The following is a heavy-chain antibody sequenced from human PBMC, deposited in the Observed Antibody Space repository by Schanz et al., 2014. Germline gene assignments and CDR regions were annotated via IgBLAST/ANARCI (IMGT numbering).Heavy chain of an antibody. J-gene: IGHJ4*02. CDR3: ARSRSGFYFDY. D-gene: IGHD1-26*01. Sequence: EVQLVESGGGLVQPGGSLRLSCAASGFSVGNKYMNWVRQAPGKGLEWVSSISGTGGDDTYYADSVKGRFTISRDNAKNSLYLQMNSLRAEDTAVYYCARSRSGFYFDYWGQGTLVTVSS. V-gene: IGHV3-21*01. CDR2: ISGTGGDDT. CDR1: GFSVGNKY.